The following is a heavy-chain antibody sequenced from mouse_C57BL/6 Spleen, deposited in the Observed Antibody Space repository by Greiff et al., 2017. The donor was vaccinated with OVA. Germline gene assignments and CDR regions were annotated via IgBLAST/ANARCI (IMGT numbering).Heavy chain of an antibody. CDR3: ARGDGYYYYYAMDY. D-gene: IGHD2-3*01. Sequence: VQLQQSGAELVRPGASVKLSFKASGYTFTDYYINWVKQRPGQGLEWIARIYPGSGNTYYNEKFKGKATLTAEKSSSTAYMQLSSLTSEYSAVYFCARGDGYYYYYAMDYWGQGTSVTVSS. CDR2: IYPGSGNT. J-gene: IGHJ4*01. V-gene: IGHV1-76*01. CDR1: GYTFTDYY.